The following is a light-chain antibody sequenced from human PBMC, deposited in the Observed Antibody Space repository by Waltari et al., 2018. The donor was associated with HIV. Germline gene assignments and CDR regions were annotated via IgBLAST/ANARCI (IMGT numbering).Light chain of an antibody. J-gene: IGLJ3*02. V-gene: IGLV3-21*04. Sequence: SYLLTQPPSVSVPPGAAPTISCGAWNTASKSVHWYKQQPGQAPVLVTRYNSDRPSGITDRISGSNSGHTATLTITSVEAGDEATYYCQVWDSSNEHVVFGGGTELTVL. CDR2: YNS. CDR1: NTASKS. CDR3: QVWDSSNEHVV.